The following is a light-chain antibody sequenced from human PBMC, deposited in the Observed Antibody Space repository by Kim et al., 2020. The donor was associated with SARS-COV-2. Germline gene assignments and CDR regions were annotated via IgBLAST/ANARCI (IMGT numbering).Light chain of an antibody. CDR2: NNN. J-gene: IGLJ2*01. CDR3: AAWDDSLNGVV. CDR1: RSNIGSNT. V-gene: IGLV1-44*01. Sequence: GQSVTISCSGSRSNIGSNTVNWYQQLPGTAPKLLIYNNNQRPSGVPDRFSGSKSGTSASLAISGLQSEDEADYYCAAWDDSLNGVVFGGGTQLTVL.